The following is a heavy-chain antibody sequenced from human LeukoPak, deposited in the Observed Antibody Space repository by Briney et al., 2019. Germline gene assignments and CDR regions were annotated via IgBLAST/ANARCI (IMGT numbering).Heavy chain of an antibody. CDR1: GFTFSDYY. CDR3: ARVGSGSYWLTAFDI. CDR2: ISSSGSTI. D-gene: IGHD1-26*01. J-gene: IGHJ3*02. V-gene: IGHV3-11*04. Sequence: PGGSLRLSCAASGFTFSDYYMSWIRQAPGKGLEWVSYISSSGSTIYYADSMKGRFTISRDNAKNSLYLQMNSLRAEDTAVYYCARVGSGSYWLTAFDIWGQGTMVTVSS.